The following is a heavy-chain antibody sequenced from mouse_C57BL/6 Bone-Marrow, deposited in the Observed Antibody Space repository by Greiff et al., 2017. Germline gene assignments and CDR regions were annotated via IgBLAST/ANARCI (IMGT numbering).Heavy chain of an antibody. Sequence: EVKLVESGGGLVKPGGSLKLSCAASGFTFSSYAMSWVRQTPEKRLEWVATISDGGSYTYYPDNVKGRFTISRDNAKNNLYLQMSHLKSEDTAMYYCARDRVTGTGYAMDYWGQGTSVTVSS. CDR3: ARDRVTGTGYAMDY. CDR2: ISDGGSYT. CDR1: GFTFSSYA. V-gene: IGHV5-4*01. J-gene: IGHJ4*01. D-gene: IGHD4-1*01.